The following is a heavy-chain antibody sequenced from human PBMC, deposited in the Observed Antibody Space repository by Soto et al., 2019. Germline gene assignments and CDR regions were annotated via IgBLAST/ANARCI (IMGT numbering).Heavy chain of an antibody. V-gene: IGHV1-2*02. D-gene: IGHD6-6*01. J-gene: IGHJ6*02. CDR1: GYTFTGYY. CDR2: INPNSGGT. Sequence: GASVKVSCKASGYTFTGYYMHWVRQAPGQGLEWMGWINPNSGGTNYAQKFQGRVTMTRDTSISTAYMELSRLRSDDTAVYYCARRFPVLAARGWYYYYGMDVWGQGTTVTVSS. CDR3: ARRFPVLAARGWYYYYGMDV.